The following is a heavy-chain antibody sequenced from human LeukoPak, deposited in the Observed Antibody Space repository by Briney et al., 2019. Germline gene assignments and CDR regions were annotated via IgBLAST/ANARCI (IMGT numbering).Heavy chain of an antibody. CDR1: GGTFISYA. Sequence: ASVKVSCKASGGTFISYAISWVRQAPGQGLEWMGRIIPILGIANYAQKFQGRVTITADKSTSTAYMELSSLRSEDTAVYYCARTLIAAAGTSYFDYWGQGTLVTVSS. CDR2: IIPILGIA. V-gene: IGHV1-69*04. D-gene: IGHD6-13*01. J-gene: IGHJ4*02. CDR3: ARTLIAAAGTSYFDY.